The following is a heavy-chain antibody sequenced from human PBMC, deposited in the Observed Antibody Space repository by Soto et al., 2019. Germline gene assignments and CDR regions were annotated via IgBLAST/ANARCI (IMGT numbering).Heavy chain of an antibody. CDR1: GFTFSSYG. Sequence: QVQLVESGGGVVQPGRSLRLSCAASGFTFSSYGMHWVRQAPGKGLEWVAVISYDGSNKYYADSVKGRFTISRDNSKNXXYLQMNSLRAEDTAVYYCAKGTLFDSYGTVYGMDVWGQGTTVTVSS. CDR2: ISYDGSNK. D-gene: IGHD5-18*01. V-gene: IGHV3-30*18. J-gene: IGHJ6*02. CDR3: AKGTLFDSYGTVYGMDV.